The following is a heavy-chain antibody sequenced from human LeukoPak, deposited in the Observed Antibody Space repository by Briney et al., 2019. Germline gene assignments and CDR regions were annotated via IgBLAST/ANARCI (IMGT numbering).Heavy chain of an antibody. CDR1: GFTFSDYY. CDR3: ARVGSITAAGTPDY. CDR2: ISGSGSTK. D-gene: IGHD6-13*01. J-gene: IGHJ4*02. Sequence: GGSLRLSCAASGFTFSDYYMSWIRQAPGKGLEWVSHISGSGSTKIYADSVRGRFTISRDNAENSLYLQVNSLRAEDTAVYYCARVGSITAAGTPDYWGQGTLVTVSS. V-gene: IGHV3-11*01.